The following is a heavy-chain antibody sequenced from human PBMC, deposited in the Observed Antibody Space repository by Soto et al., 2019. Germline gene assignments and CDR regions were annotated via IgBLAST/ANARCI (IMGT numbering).Heavy chain of an antibody. Sequence: VKVSCKASGGTFSSYAVSWVRQAPGQGLEWMGGIIPIFGTANYAQKFQGRVTITADESTSTAYMELSSLRSEDTAVYYCARDYYDSSGYSPFDPWGQGTLVTVSS. D-gene: IGHD3-22*01. CDR2: IIPIFGTA. J-gene: IGHJ5*02. CDR1: GGTFSSYA. CDR3: ARDYYDSSGYSPFDP. V-gene: IGHV1-69*13.